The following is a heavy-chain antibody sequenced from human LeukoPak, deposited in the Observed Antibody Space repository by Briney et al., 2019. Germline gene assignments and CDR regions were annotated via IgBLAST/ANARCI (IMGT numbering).Heavy chain of an antibody. Sequence: SETLSLTCAVYGGSFSGYYWSWIRQPPGKGLEWIGEINHSGSTNYNPSLKSRVTISVDTSKNQFSLKLSSVTAADTAVYYYARDRYDFWSGYFPSYFDYWGQGTLVTVSS. CDR2: INHSGST. D-gene: IGHD3-3*01. J-gene: IGHJ4*02. CDR3: ARDRYDFWSGYFPSYFDY. V-gene: IGHV4-34*01. CDR1: GGSFSGYY.